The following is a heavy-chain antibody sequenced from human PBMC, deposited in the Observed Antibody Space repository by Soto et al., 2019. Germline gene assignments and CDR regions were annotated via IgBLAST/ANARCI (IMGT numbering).Heavy chain of an antibody. CDR1: GGSISSSSSY. CDR3: ARAARIAVAGTCLDY. Sequence: SETLSLTCTVSGGSISSSSSYWGWIRQPPGKGLEWIGYIYYSGSTNYNPSLKSRVTISVDTSKNQFSLKLSSVTAADTAVYYCARAARIAVAGTCLDYWGQGTLVTVSS. J-gene: IGHJ4*02. V-gene: IGHV4-39*07. CDR2: IYYSGST. D-gene: IGHD6-19*01.